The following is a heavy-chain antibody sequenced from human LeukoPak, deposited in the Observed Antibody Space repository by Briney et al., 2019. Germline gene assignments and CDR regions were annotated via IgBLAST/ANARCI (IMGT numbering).Heavy chain of an antibody. CDR1: GFTFSSYA. J-gene: IGHJ4*02. D-gene: IGHD3-22*01. CDR2: ISYDGSNK. V-gene: IGHV3-30*04. Sequence: GRSLRLSCAASGFTFSSYAMHWVRQAPGKGLEWVAVISYDGSNKYYADSVKGRFTISRDNSKNTLYLQMSSLRAEDTAVFYCAKHHYYYHISGAFDYWGQGTLVTVSS. CDR3: AKHHYYYHISGAFDY.